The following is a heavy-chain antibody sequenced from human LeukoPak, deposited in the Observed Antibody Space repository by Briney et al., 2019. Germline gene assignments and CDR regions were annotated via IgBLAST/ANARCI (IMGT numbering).Heavy chain of an antibody. CDR2: ISYDGSNK. CDR1: GFAFSSYA. Sequence: GGSLRLSCAASGFAFSSYAMHWVRQAPGKGLEWVAVISYDGSNKYYADSVKGRFTISRDNSKNTLYLQMNSLRAEDTAVYYCAKVLYQLLYVLDYWGQGTLVTVSS. CDR3: AKVLYQLLYVLDY. D-gene: IGHD2-2*02. V-gene: IGHV3-30-3*01. J-gene: IGHJ4*02.